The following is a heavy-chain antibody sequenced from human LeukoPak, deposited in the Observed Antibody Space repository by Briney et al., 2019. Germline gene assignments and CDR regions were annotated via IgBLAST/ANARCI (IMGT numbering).Heavy chain of an antibody. V-gene: IGHV4-61*09. J-gene: IGHJ4*02. D-gene: IGHD1-7*01. CDR1: GGSISSGSYY. Sequence: SQTLSLTCTVSGGSISSGSYYWSWIRQPAGKRLEWIGHIYRSGSTNYNPSLKSRVTISVDTSKNQFSLKLSSVTAADTAVYYCARDRDNWNYDSVRAFDYWGQGTLVTVSS. CDR3: ARDRDNWNYDSVRAFDY. CDR2: IYRSGST.